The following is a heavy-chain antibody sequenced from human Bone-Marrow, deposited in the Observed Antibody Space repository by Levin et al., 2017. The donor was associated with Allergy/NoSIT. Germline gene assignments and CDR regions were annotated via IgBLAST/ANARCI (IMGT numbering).Heavy chain of an antibody. CDR2: ISAYNGNT. Sequence: VASVKVSCKASGYTFTSYGISWVRQAPGQGLEWMGWISAYNGNTNYAQKLQGRVTMTTDTSTSTAYMELRSLRSDDTAVYYCARVRGYSSSPGDFDYWGQGTLVTVSS. V-gene: IGHV1-18*01. CDR3: ARVRGYSSSPGDFDY. J-gene: IGHJ4*02. D-gene: IGHD6-13*01. CDR1: GYTFTSYG.